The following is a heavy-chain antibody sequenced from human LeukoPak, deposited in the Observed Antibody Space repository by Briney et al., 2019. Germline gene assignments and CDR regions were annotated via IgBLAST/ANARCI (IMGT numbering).Heavy chain of an antibody. Sequence: GASVKVSCKASGYTFTSYGISWVRQAPGQGLEWMGWINAYNGNTNYAQKLQGRVTMTTDTSTSTAYMELRSLRSDDTAVYYCARAGILWFGELHFDYWGQGTLVTVSS. V-gene: IGHV1-18*01. CDR2: INAYNGNT. CDR1: GYTFTSYG. CDR3: ARAGILWFGELHFDY. D-gene: IGHD3-10*01. J-gene: IGHJ4*02.